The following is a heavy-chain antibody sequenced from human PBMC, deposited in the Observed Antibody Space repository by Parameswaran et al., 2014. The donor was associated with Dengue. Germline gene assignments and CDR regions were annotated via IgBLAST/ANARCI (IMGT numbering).Heavy chain of an antibody. Sequence: VRQMPGKGLEWMGIIYPGDSDTRYSPSFQGQVTISADKSISTAYLQWSSLKASDTAMYYCARTYYDFWSGYRYYYYGMDVWGQGTTVTVS. CDR2: IYPGDSDT. V-gene: IGHV5-51*01. J-gene: IGHJ6*02. D-gene: IGHD3-3*01. CDR3: ARTYYDFWSGYRYYYYGMDV.